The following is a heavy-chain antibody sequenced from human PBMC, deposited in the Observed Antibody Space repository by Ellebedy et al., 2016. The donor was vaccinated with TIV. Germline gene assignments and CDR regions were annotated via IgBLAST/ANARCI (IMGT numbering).Heavy chain of an antibody. Sequence: GSLRLXXTVSGGSISSYYWSCIRKPPGKGLEWIGYIYYSGSTNYNPSLKSRVTISVDTSKNQFSLKLSSVTAADTAVYYCARGGDYVLSWGQGTLVTVSS. CDR3: ARGGDYVLS. J-gene: IGHJ4*02. D-gene: IGHD4-17*01. V-gene: IGHV4-59*12. CDR2: IYYSGST. CDR1: GGSISSYY.